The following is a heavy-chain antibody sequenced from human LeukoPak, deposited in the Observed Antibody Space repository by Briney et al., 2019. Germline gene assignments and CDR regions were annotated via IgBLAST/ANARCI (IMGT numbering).Heavy chain of an antibody. J-gene: IGHJ6*03. D-gene: IGHD6-13*01. V-gene: IGHV4-59*12. Sequence: PSATLSLTCTLSGGSISTYYWSWVRQPPGKGLEWIGYIYYTGSTDYSPSLKSRVTMSVDTSKNQFSLKLSSVTAADTAVYYCARDPSSWYYMDVWGKGTTVTISS. CDR2: IYYTGST. CDR3: ARDPSSWYYMDV. CDR1: GGSISTYY.